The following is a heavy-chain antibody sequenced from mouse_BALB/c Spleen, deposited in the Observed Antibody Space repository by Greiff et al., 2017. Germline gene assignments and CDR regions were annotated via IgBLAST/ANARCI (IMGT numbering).Heavy chain of an antibody. CDR3: ARDGGYRYSWFAY. CDR1: GYSITSGYY. J-gene: IGHJ3*01. CDR2: ISYDGSN. V-gene: IGHV3-6*02. Sequence: EVQVVESGPGLVKPSQSLSLTCSVTGYSITSGYYWNWIRQFPGNKLEWMGYISYDGSNNYNPSLKNRISITRDTSKNQFFLKLNSVTTEDTATYYCARDGGYRYSWFAYWGQGTLVTVSA. D-gene: IGHD2-14*01.